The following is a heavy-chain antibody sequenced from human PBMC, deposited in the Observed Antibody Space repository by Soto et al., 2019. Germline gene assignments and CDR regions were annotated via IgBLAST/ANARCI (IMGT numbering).Heavy chain of an antibody. D-gene: IGHD6-13*01. CDR1: RYIFTGYY. CDR2: INPNSGGT. CDR3: ARGIAAAAARGMDV. Sequence: ASVKVSCKASRYIFTGYYMHWVRQAPGQGLEWMGWINPNSGGTNYAQKFQGWVTMTRDTSISTAYMELSRLRSDDTAVYYCARGIAAAAARGMDVWGQGTTVTVSS. J-gene: IGHJ6*02. V-gene: IGHV1-2*04.